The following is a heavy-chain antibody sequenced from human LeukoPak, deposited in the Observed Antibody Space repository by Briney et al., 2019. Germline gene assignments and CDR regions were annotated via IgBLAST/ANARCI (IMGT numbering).Heavy chain of an antibody. Sequence: GASVKVSCKVSGYTLTELSMHWVRQAPGQGLEWMGWINPNSGGTNYAQKFQGRVTMTRDTSISTAYMELSRLRSDDTAVYYCARVTATTDYYYYMDVWGKGTTVTVSS. CDR2: INPNSGGT. CDR1: GYTLTELS. CDR3: ARVTATTDYYYYMDV. V-gene: IGHV1-2*02. J-gene: IGHJ6*03. D-gene: IGHD1-26*01.